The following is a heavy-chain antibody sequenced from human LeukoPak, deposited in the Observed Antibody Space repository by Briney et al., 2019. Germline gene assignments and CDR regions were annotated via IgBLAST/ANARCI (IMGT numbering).Heavy chain of an antibody. Sequence: PGGSLRLSCAASGFTFSSYGMHWVRQAPGKGLEWVAFIRYDGSNKYYADSVKGRFTISRDNSKNTLYLQMNSLRAEDTAVYYCAKTLSTYYYDSSGYYYDYWGQGTLVTVSS. CDR3: AKTLSTYYYDSSGYYYDY. V-gene: IGHV3-30*02. D-gene: IGHD3-22*01. CDR2: IRYDGSNK. J-gene: IGHJ4*02. CDR1: GFTFSSYG.